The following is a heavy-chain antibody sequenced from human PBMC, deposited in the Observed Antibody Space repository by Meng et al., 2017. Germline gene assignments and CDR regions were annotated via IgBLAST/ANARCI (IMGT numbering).Heavy chain of an antibody. V-gene: IGHV3-48*03. CDR1: GFTFSSYE. Sequence: GGSLRLSCAASGFTFSSYEMNWVRQAPGKGLEWVSYISSSGSTIYYADSVKGRFTISRDNAKKSLYLQMNSLRAEDTAVYYCARGLFSTWSNVDFWGPGTLVTVSS. CDR3: ARGLFSTWSNVDF. J-gene: IGHJ4*02. D-gene: IGHD6-13*01. CDR2: ISSSGSTI.